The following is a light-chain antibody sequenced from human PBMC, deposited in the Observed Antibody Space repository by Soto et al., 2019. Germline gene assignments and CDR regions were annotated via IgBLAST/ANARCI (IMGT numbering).Light chain of an antibody. CDR1: QGISTY. V-gene: IGKV1-39*01. J-gene: IGKJ1*01. CDR3: QQSYSITWT. CDR2: AAS. Sequence: DIQITQSPSSLSASVGDRVTITCRASQGISTYLNWYQQKPGKAPKLLIYAASSLQSGVPSRFSGSGSETDFTLTISSLQPEDFATYSCQQSYSITWTFGQGTKVDIK.